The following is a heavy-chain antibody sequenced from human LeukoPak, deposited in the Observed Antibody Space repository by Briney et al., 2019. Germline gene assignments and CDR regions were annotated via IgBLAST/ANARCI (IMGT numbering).Heavy chain of an antibody. D-gene: IGHD6-13*01. Sequence: PGGSLRLSCAASGFTFTNYAMSWLRQAPGKGLEWVSSISGGVGSTYYADSVKGRFTISRDNSKNTLYLQMNSLRAEDTAVYYCAKTLPSSWYSFDYWGQGTLVTVSS. CDR2: ISGGVGST. J-gene: IGHJ4*02. CDR1: GFTFTNYA. CDR3: AKTLPSSWYSFDY. V-gene: IGHV3-23*01.